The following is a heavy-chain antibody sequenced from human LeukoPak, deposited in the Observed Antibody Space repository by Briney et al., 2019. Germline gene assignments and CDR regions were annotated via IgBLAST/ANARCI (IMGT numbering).Heavy chain of an antibody. J-gene: IGHJ4*02. CDR1: GFTFSSYE. Sequence: GGSLRLSCAASGFTFSSYEMNWVRQAPGKGLEWVSYISSSGSTIYYADSVKGRFTISRDNAKNSLYLQMNSLRAEDTAVYYCARAAENYGGRFDSWGQGTLVTVSS. V-gene: IGHV3-48*03. CDR3: ARAAENYGGRFDS. D-gene: IGHD3-16*01. CDR2: ISSSGSTI.